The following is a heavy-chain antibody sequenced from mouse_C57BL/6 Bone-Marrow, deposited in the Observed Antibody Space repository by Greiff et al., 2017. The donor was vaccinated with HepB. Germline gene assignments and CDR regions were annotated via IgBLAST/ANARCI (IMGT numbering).Heavy chain of an antibody. V-gene: IGHV5-2*01. CDR2: INSDGGST. CDR1: EYEFPSHD. Sequence: DVQLVESGGGLVQPGESLKLSCESNEYEFPSHDMSWVRKTPEKRLELVAAINSDGGSTYYPDTMERRFIISRDNTKKTLYLQMSSLRSEDTALYYCAGIFDYYGSSPFAYWGQGTLVTVSA. CDR3: AGIFDYYGSSPFAY. J-gene: IGHJ3*01. D-gene: IGHD1-1*01.